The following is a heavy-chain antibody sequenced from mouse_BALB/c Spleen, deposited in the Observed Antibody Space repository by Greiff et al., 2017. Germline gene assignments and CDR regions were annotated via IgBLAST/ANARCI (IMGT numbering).Heavy chain of an antibody. V-gene: IGHV1S132*01. CDR3: ARRHYRYDEGWYFDV. CDR1: GYTFTSYW. Sequence: QVQLQQSGAELVKPGASVKLSCKTSGYTFTSYWIQWVKQRPGQGLGWIGEIFPGTGTTYYNEKFKGKATLTIDTSSSTAYMQLSSLTSEDSAVYFCARRHYRYDEGWYFDVWGAGTTVTVSS. J-gene: IGHJ1*01. D-gene: IGHD2-14*01. CDR2: IFPGTGTT.